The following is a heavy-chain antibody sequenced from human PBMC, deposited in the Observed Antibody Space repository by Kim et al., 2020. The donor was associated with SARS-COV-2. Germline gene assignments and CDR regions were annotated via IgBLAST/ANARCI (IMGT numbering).Heavy chain of an antibody. J-gene: IGHJ4*02. CDR3: AKGQLRDFVY. V-gene: IGHV3-23*01. D-gene: IGHD1-1*01. Sequence: TTYYADSVKGRFTISRDNSKNTLYMQMNSLRAEDTAVYYCAKGQLRDFVYWGQGTLVTVSS. CDR2: TT.